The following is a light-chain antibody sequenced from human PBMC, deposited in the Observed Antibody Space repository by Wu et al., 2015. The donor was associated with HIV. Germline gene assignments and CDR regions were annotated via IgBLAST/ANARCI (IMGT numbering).Light chain of an antibody. CDR3: QQRFTWPLT. V-gene: IGKV3-11*01. J-gene: IGKJ5*01. Sequence: EIVLTQSPDTLSLSPGERATLSCRASQSVSNFFAWYQQKPGQAPRLFIFDATYRATGIPARFSGSGSGTDFTLTISSLEPEDFAVYYCQQRFTWPLTFGQGTRLEIK. CDR2: DAT. CDR1: QSVSNF.